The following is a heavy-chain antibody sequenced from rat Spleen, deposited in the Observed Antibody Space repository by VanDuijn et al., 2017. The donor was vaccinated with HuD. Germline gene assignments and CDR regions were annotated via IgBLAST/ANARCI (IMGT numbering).Heavy chain of an antibody. CDR2: ISYSGST. Sequence: EVQLQESGPGLVKPSQSLSLTCSVTGYSITSNYWGWIRKFPGNKMEWMGYISYSGSTSYNPSLKSRISITRDTSKNQFFLQLNSVTTGDTATYYWARSTGILWTMDAWGQGASVTVSS. V-gene: IGHV3-1*01. D-gene: IGHD1-6*01. CDR3: ARSTGILWTMDA. CDR1: GYSITSNY. J-gene: IGHJ4*01.